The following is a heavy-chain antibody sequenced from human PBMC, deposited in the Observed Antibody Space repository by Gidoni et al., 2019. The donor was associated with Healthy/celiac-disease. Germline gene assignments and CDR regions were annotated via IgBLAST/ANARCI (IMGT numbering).Heavy chain of an antibody. V-gene: IGHV3-30*03. D-gene: IGHD3-22*01. Sequence: QVQLVESGGGVVQPGRSLRLSCAASGFTFSSYGMHWVRQAPGKGLEWVAVISYDGSNKYYADSVKGRFTISRDNSKNTLYLQMNSLRAEDTAVYYCAMSFRDYYDSSGYYSPFDYWGQGTLVTVSS. CDR3: AMSFRDYYDSSGYYSPFDY. CDR2: ISYDGSNK. CDR1: GFTFSSYG. J-gene: IGHJ4*02.